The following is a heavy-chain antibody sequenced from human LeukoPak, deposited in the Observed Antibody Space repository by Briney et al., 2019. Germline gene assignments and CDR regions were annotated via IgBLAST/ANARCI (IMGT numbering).Heavy chain of an antibody. CDR2: ISGRRDNS. CDR3: AKDLWFGGSAFDS. CDR1: GFTFKNSA. D-gene: IGHD3-10*01. Sequence: PGGSLRLSCAASGFTFKNSAMSWVRQAPGRGLEWVSTISGRRDNSYYADSVKGRFTISRDFSQDTLYLEMNSLTADDTALYYCAKDLWFGGSAFDSWGQGTLVTVSS. V-gene: IGHV3-23*01. J-gene: IGHJ4*01.